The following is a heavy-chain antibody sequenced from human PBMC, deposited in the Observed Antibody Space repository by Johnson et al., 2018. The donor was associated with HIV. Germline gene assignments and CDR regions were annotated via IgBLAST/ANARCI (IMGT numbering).Heavy chain of an antibody. D-gene: IGHD1-14*01. CDR2: ISYDGSNK. Sequence: QVQLVESGGGVVQPGRSLRVSCAASGFTFSSYGMHWVRQAPGKGLEWVAVISYDGSNKYYADSVKGRFTISRDNSKNTLYLQMNSLRAEETAVYYCAKERGYNRREGHAFDIWGQGTMVTVSS. CDR3: AKERGYNRREGHAFDI. V-gene: IGHV3-30*18. J-gene: IGHJ3*02. CDR1: GFTFSSYG.